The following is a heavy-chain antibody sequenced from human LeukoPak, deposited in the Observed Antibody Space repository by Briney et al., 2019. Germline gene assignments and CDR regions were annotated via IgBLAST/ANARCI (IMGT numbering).Heavy chain of an antibody. Sequence: SETLSLTCTVSGGSISSSSYYWGWIRQPPGKGLEWIGSIYYSGSTYYNPSLKSRVTISVDTSKNQFSLKLSSVTAADTAVYYCASTGEGYCSSTSCSFDYWGQGTLVTVSS. J-gene: IGHJ4*02. D-gene: IGHD2-2*01. V-gene: IGHV4-39*01. CDR2: IYYSGST. CDR1: GGSISSSSYY. CDR3: ASTGEGYCSSTSCSFDY.